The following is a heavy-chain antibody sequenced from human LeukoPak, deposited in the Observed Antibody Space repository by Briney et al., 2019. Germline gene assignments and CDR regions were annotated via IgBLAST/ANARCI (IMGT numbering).Heavy chain of an antibody. Sequence: SETLSLTCAVYGGSLNGHYWSWIRQPPGRGLEWIGEGSESGGTKFNPSLKSRVTISADTSKNQFSLKLNSVTAADTAVYYCAKNGQSGFSFDPWGQGTLVTVSS. J-gene: IGHJ5*02. CDR2: GSESGGT. CDR3: AKNGQSGFSFDP. V-gene: IGHV4-34*01. D-gene: IGHD3-3*01. CDR1: GGSLNGHY.